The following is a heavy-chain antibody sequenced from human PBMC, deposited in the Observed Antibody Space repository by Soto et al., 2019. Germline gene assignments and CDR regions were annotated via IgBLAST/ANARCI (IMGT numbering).Heavy chain of an antibody. CDR1: GAYISRYY. V-gene: IGHV4-59*08. D-gene: IGHD3-10*01. Sequence: SETLSLTCTVSGAYISRYYWSWIRKSTGKGLEWIGYIYYSGSTYYNPSLKSRVTISVDTSKNQFSLKLSSVTAADTAVYYCARHSYYYGSTYGCWLDPWGQGTLVTVSS. J-gene: IGHJ5*02. CDR2: IYYSGST. CDR3: ARHSYYYGSTYGCWLDP.